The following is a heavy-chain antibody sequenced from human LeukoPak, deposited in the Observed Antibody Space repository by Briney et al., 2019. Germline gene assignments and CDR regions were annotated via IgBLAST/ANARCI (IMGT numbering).Heavy chain of an antibody. Sequence: PGGSLRLSCAASGFTFSSNWMHWVRQAPGKGLVWVSRTNEGGSITNYADSVKGRFTISRDNAKNTLYLQMNSLRAEDTAVYYCATRDGYNFGPFDYWGQGTLVTVSS. CDR2: TNEGGSIT. V-gene: IGHV3-74*01. CDR1: GFTFSSNW. D-gene: IGHD5-24*01. J-gene: IGHJ4*02. CDR3: ATRDGYNFGPFDY.